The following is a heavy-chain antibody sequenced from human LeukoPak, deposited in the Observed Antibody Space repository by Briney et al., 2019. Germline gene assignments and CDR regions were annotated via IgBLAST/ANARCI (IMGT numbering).Heavy chain of an antibody. J-gene: IGHJ4*02. CDR1: GFTFSSYG. D-gene: IGHD3-10*01. V-gene: IGHV3-30*03. CDR2: ISYDGRYK. CDR3: ARDYYGRFDY. Sequence: GGSLRLSCAASGFTFSSYGMHWVRQAPGKGLEWVAVISYDGRYKYSADSVKGRFTISRDNAKNTLYLQMNSLRAEDTAVYYCARDYYGRFDYWGQGTLVTVSS.